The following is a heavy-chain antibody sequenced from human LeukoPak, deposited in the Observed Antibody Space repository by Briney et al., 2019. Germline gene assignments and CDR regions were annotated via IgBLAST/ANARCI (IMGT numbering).Heavy chain of an antibody. Sequence: ASVKVSCKASGYTFTSYGISWVRQAPGQGLEWMGWISAYNGNTNYAQKLQGRVTMTTDTSTSTAYMELRSLRSDDTAVYYCARDLGYYYGSGIRFDYWGQGTLVTVSS. CDR1: GYTFTSYG. J-gene: IGHJ4*02. V-gene: IGHV1-18*01. CDR2: ISAYNGNT. D-gene: IGHD3-10*01. CDR3: ARDLGYYYGSGIRFDY.